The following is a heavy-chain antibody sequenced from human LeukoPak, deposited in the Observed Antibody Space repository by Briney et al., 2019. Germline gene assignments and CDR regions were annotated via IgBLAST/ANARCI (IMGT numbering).Heavy chain of an antibody. CDR1: GGTFGSYA. D-gene: IGHD3-22*01. CDR3: ARDDIVVALYGMDV. CDR2: IIPILGIA. V-gene: IGHV1-69*04. Sequence: SVTVSCKASGGTFGSYAISWVRQAPGQGLEWMGRIIPILGIANYAQKFQGRVTITADKSTSTAYMELSSLRSEDTAVYYCARDDIVVALYGMDVWGQGTTVTVSS. J-gene: IGHJ6*02.